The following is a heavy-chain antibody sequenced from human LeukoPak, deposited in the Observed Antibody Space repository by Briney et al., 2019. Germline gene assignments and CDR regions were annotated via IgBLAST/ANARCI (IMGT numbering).Heavy chain of an antibody. CDR1: GFRFSDFA. V-gene: IGHV3-64D*06. J-gene: IGHJ4*02. Sequence: PGGSLRLSCSTSGFRFSDFAMHWVRLAPGKGPEHVSNINSDGGTTYYADSAKGRFTISRDNSKKTLYLQMSSLRPEDTAVYYCVKVNLGGVQPLAFDVWGQGIPVTVSS. CDR2: INSDGGTT. D-gene: IGHD2-2*01. CDR3: VKVNLGGVQPLAFDV.